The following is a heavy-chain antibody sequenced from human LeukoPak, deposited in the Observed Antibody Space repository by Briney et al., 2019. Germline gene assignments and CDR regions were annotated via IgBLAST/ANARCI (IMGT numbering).Heavy chain of an antibody. Sequence: GGSLRLSCAASGFTFSSYSMNWVRQAPGKGLEWVSSISSSSNYIYYADSVKGRFTISRDNAKNSLYLQMNGLRAEDTAVYYCARLLVVFDPWGQGTLVTVSS. V-gene: IGHV3-21*01. D-gene: IGHD6-6*01. J-gene: IGHJ5*02. CDR1: GFTFSSYS. CDR3: ARLLVVFDP. CDR2: ISSSSNYI.